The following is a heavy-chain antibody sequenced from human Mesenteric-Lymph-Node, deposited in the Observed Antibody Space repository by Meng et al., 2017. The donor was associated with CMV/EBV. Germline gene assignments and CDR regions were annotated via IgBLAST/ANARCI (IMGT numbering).Heavy chain of an antibody. CDR2: IWHDGHNK. D-gene: IGHD3-10*01. CDR3: AKDGGEYYFYSYGMDV. CDR1: GFNFSSYG. Sequence: GGSLRLSCAASGFNFSSYGMHWVRQAPGKGLEWVPLIWHDGHNKYYTDSVKGRFTISRDNSKNTLYLQMNSLRVEDTSVYYCAKDGGEYYFYSYGMDVWGQGTTVTVSS. V-gene: IGHV3-33*06. J-gene: IGHJ6*02.